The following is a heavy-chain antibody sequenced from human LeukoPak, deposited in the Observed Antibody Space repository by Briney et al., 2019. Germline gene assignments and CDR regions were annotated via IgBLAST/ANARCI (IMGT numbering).Heavy chain of an antibody. V-gene: IGHV1-69*06. CDR3: ARGVRFVADCPSSTCYTPDF. Sequence: SVKVSCKASGGIFSTYAISWVRQAPGQGLEWMGGIMPMFATTNYAQRFQDRVTITADKATTTAYMELSSLTPEDTAIYYCARGVRFVADCPSSTCYTPDFWGQGTLVTVSS. J-gene: IGHJ4*02. CDR2: IMPMFATT. D-gene: IGHD2-2*02. CDR1: GGIFSTYA.